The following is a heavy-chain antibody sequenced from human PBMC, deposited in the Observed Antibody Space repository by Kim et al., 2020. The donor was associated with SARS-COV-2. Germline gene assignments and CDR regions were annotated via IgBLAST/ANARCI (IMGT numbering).Heavy chain of an antibody. CDR2: IIPIFGTA. J-gene: IGHJ4*02. CDR1: GGTFSSYA. D-gene: IGHD3-9*01. CDR3: ARVGGFVLRYFDWLLGPLDY. V-gene: IGHV1-69*13. Sequence: SVKVSCKASGGTFSSYAISWVRQAPGQGLEWMGGIIPIFGTANYAQKFQGRVTITADESTSTAYMELSSLRSEDTAVYYCARVGGFVLRYFDWLLGPLDYWGQGTLVTVSS.